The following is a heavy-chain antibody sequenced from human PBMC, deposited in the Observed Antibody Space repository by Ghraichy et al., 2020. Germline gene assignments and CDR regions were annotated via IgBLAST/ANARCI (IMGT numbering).Heavy chain of an antibody. J-gene: IGHJ5*02. D-gene: IGHD2-2*02. V-gene: IGHV4-4*07. CDR3: ARVGMGYCSSTSCYTEWFDP. CDR2: IYTSGST. CDR1: GGSISSYY. Sequence: TLSLTCTVSGGSISSYYWSWIRQPAGKGLEWIGRIYTSGSTNYNPSLKSRVTMSVDTSKNQFSLKLSSVTAADTAVYYCARVGMGYCSSTSCYTEWFDPWGQGTLVTVSS.